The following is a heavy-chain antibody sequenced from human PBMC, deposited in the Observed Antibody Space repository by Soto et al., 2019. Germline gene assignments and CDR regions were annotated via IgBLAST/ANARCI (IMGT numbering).Heavy chain of an antibody. CDR3: ARGVGGSGLTGFDP. Sequence: PSETLSLTCTFSGSSIIGYYWTWIRQSPERGLEWVGYVHYSGSANYNPSLNTRLTMSVDRSKSQFSLRLVSVTDADTAVYFCARGVGGSGLTGFDPWGRGTLVTVSS. D-gene: IGHD6-19*01. CDR1: GSSIIGYY. CDR2: VHYSGSA. V-gene: IGHV4-59*12. J-gene: IGHJ5*02.